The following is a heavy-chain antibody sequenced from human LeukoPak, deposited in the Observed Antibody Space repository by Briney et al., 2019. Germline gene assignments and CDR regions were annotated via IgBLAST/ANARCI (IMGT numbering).Heavy chain of an antibody. CDR3: AKGHYYDSSGYYFLGDY. CDR1: GFTFSSYA. V-gene: IGHV3-23*01. Sequence: GGSLRLSXAASGFTFSSYAMSWVRQAPGKGMEWVSDISGSGGSTYYADSVKGRFTISRDNSKNTLYLQMNSLRAEDTAVYYCAKGHYYDSSGYYFLGDYWGQGTLVTVSS. D-gene: IGHD3-22*01. CDR2: ISGSGGST. J-gene: IGHJ4*02.